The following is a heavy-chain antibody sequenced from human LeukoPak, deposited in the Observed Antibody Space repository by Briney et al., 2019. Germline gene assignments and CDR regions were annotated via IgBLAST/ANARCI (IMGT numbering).Heavy chain of an antibody. CDR1: GGSISSSSYY. D-gene: IGHD1-26*01. CDR3: ASYKVIVGATLVPYAFDI. CDR2: IYYSGST. Sequence: SETLSLTCTVSGGSISSSSYYWGWIRQPPGKGLEWIGSIYYSGSTYYNPSLKSRVTISVDTSKNQFSLKLSSVTAADTAVYYCASYKVIVGATLVPYAFDIWGQGTMVTVPS. J-gene: IGHJ3*02. V-gene: IGHV4-39*01.